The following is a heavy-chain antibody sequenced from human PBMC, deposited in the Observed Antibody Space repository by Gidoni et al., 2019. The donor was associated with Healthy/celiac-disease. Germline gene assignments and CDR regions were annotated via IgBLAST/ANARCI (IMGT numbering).Heavy chain of an antibody. CDR3: ARPGGAKTETDY. Sequence: QLPLQESGPGLVKPSETLSLTCTVSGGSISSRSYYWGWIRQPPGKGLEWIGSIYYSGSTYYNPARKSRVTISVDTSKNQFSLKLSSVTDADTAVYYCARPGGAKTETDYWGQGTLVTVSS. J-gene: IGHJ4*02. CDR2: IYYSGST. D-gene: IGHD1-26*01. CDR1: GGSISSRSYY. V-gene: IGHV4-39*01.